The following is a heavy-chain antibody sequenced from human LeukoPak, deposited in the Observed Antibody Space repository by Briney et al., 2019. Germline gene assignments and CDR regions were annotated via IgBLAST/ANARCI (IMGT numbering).Heavy chain of an antibody. CDR2: IKSDGST. Sequence: GGSLRLSCAASGFTFSSYWMHWVRQAPGKGLVWVSRIKSDGSTNYADSVKGRFTISRDNAKNSLYLQMNSLRAEDTAVYYCARVSVAGSVIDAFDMWGQGTMVTVSS. CDR3: ARVSVAGSVIDAFDM. CDR1: GFTFSSYW. D-gene: IGHD6-19*01. V-gene: IGHV3-74*01. J-gene: IGHJ3*02.